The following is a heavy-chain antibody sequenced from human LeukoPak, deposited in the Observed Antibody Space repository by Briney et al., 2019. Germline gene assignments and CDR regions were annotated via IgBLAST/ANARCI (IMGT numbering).Heavy chain of an antibody. Sequence: GGSLRLSCAASGFTFSSYAMHWVRQAPGKGLEWVAVISYDGSSKYYADSVKGRFTISRDNSKNTLYLQMNSLRAEDTAVYYCARDLNVWGSYRYPEYYYYGMDVWGQGTTVTVSS. D-gene: IGHD3-16*02. CDR3: ARDLNVWGSYRYPEYYYYGMDV. J-gene: IGHJ6*02. CDR1: GFTFSSYA. V-gene: IGHV3-30-3*01. CDR2: ISYDGSSK.